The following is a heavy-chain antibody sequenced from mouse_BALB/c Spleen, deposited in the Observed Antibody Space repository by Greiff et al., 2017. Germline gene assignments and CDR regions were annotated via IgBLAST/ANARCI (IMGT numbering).Heavy chain of an antibody. CDR2: ISSGGSYT. CDR3: TRASFITAAYYAMDY. CDR1: GFPFSSYT. J-gene: IGHJ4*01. D-gene: IGHD1-2*01. Sequence: EVKLVESGGGLVKPGGSLKLSCAASGFPFSSYTMSWVRQTPEKRLEWVATISSGGSYTYYPYSVKGRFTISRDNAKNTLYLQMSSLKSEDTAKYYCTRASFITAAYYAMDYWGQGTSVTVSS. V-gene: IGHV5-6-4*01.